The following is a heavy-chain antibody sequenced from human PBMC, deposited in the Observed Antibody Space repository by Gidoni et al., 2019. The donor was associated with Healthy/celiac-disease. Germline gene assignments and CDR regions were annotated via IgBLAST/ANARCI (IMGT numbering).Heavy chain of an antibody. CDR2: ISAYNGNT. Sequence: QVQLVQSGAEVKKPGASVKVSCKASGYTFTSYGISGVRQAPGQGLEWMGWISAYNGNTNYAQKLQGRVTMTTDTSTSTAYMELRSLRSDDTAVYYCARRVYCGGDCYQLDYWGQGTLVTVSS. J-gene: IGHJ4*02. CDR3: ARRVYCGGDCYQLDY. CDR1: GYTFTSYG. D-gene: IGHD2-21*02. V-gene: IGHV1-18*01.